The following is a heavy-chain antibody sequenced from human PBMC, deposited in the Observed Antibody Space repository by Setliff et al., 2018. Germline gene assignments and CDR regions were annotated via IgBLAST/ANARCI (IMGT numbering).Heavy chain of an antibody. V-gene: IGHV1-18*01. Sequence: VASVKVSCKASGYTFTSYGISWVRQAPGQGLEWMGWIRAYNGNTNYAQKLQGRVTMTTDTSTSTAYMALRSLRSDDTAVYYCARDPSLYCSSTSCSPHWFDPWGQGTLVTVSS. D-gene: IGHD2-2*01. J-gene: IGHJ5*02. CDR3: ARDPSLYCSSTSCSPHWFDP. CDR2: IRAYNGNT. CDR1: GYTFTSYG.